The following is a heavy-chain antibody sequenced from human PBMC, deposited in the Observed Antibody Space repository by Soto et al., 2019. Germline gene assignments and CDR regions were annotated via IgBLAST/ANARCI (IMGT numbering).Heavy chain of an antibody. V-gene: IGHV3-33*03. Sequence: GGSLRLSCAASEFTFSSYGMHWVRQAPEKGLEWVADIKYDGSKKYYVDSVKGRFTISRDNAKNSLYLQINSLRAEDTAVYYCAIDSDCSGGSCYYAHGAFDIWGQGTMVTVSS. CDR2: IKYDGSKK. CDR1: EFTFSSYG. D-gene: IGHD2-15*01. J-gene: IGHJ3*02. CDR3: AIDSDCSGGSCYYAHGAFDI.